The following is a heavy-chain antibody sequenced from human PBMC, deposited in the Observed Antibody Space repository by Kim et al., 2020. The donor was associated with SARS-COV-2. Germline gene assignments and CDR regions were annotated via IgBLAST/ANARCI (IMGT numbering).Heavy chain of an antibody. CDR2: IYHSGST. Sequence: SETLSLTCTVSGYSISSGYYWGWIRQPPGKGLEWIGSIYHSGSTYYNPSLKSRVTISVDTSKNQFSLKLSSVTAADTAVYYCASSQRVGATYYYYYYGMDVWGQGTTVTVSS. V-gene: IGHV4-38-2*02. CDR1: GYSISSGYY. CDR3: ASSQRVGATYYYYYYGMDV. J-gene: IGHJ6*02. D-gene: IGHD1-26*01.